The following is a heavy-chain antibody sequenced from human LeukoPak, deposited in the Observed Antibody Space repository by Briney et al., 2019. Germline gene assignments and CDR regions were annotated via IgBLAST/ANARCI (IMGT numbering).Heavy chain of an antibody. J-gene: IGHJ5*02. D-gene: IGHD6-13*01. Sequence: GASVKVSCKASGYTYTTDGISWVRQAPGKGLEWMGWINTYSGMTNYAQRSQARVTMTSDTSTSTAYMELRSLRSDDTAVYYGARDRGIAEADSFGTWGPGNLLTVSS. CDR3: ARDRGIAEADSFGT. CDR1: GYTYTTDG. CDR2: INTYSGMT. V-gene: IGHV1-18*01.